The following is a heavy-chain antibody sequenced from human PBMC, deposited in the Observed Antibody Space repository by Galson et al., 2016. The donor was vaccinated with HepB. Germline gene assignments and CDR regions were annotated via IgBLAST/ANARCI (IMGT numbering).Heavy chain of an antibody. J-gene: IGHJ6*02. Sequence: SVKVSCKASGYSFIAYGISWVRQAPGQGLEWMGWISPYNGHTNYAEKFQGRVTMTTDRSTSTAYMELRGLRSDDTAVYYRARDRGQQWPSYYYCGLDVWGHGTTVIVSS. D-gene: IGHD6-19*01. CDR3: ARDRGQQWPSYYYCGLDV. V-gene: IGHV1-18*01. CDR2: ISPYNGHT. CDR1: GYSFIAYG.